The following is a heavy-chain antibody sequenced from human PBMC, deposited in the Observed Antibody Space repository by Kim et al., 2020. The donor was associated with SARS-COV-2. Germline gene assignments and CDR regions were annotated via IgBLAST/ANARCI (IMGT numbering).Heavy chain of an antibody. V-gene: IGHV5-51*01. CDR3: ARPHSGYTGPFDY. Sequence: YSQSVQCQLPLSADKSIITAYLQWSSLKASDTAMYYCARPHSGYTGPFDYWGQGTLVTVSS. D-gene: IGHD3-16*02. J-gene: IGHJ4*02.